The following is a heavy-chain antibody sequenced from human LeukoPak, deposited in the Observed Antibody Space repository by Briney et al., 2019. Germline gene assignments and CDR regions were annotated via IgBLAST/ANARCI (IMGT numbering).Heavy chain of an antibody. CDR1: GFTFSSYA. V-gene: IGHV3-23*01. CDR2: ISGSGGST. Sequence: GGSLRLSCAASGFTFSSYAMSWVRQAPGKGLEWVSAISGSGGSTYYADSVKGRFTISRDNSKNTLYLQMNSLRAEDTAVYYCARGGNEVVADAEYFQHWGQGTLVTVSS. CDR3: ARGGNEVVADAEYFQH. J-gene: IGHJ1*01. D-gene: IGHD3-22*01.